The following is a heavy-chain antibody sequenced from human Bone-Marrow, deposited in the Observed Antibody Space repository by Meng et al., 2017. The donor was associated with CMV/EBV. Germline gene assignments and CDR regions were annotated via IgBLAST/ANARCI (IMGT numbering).Heavy chain of an antibody. D-gene: IGHD1-26*01. CDR2: ISSSSSYI. J-gene: IGHJ4*02. CDR1: GFTFSSYS. CDR3: AKVIVGATSGFDY. V-gene: IGHV3-21*01. Sequence: GESLKISCAASGFTFSSYSMNWVRQAPGKGLEWVSSISSSSSYIYYADSVKGRFTISRDNAKNSLYLQMNSLRAEDTAVYYCAKVIVGATSGFDYWGQGTLVTVSS.